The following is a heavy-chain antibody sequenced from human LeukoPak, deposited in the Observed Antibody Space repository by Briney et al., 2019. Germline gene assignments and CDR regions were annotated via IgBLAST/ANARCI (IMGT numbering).Heavy chain of an antibody. J-gene: IGHJ4*02. V-gene: IGHV5-51*01. CDR2: IYRGDSDT. CDR1: GSRFTSYW. Sequence: GGPLKISGKGSGSRFTSYWIGWARQLPGKGLEGRGIIYRGDSDTRYSPSFQGQVTISADKSISTAYLQWSSLKASDTAMYYCARRGAVAGTFFDYWGQGTLVTVSS. D-gene: IGHD6-19*01. CDR3: ARRGAVAGTFFDY.